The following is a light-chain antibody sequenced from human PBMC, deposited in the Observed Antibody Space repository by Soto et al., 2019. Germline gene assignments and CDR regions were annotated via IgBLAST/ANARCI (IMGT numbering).Light chain of an antibody. CDR2: DAS. CDR1: QDINNY. Sequence: DIQMTQSPSSLSASVGDRVTITCQASQDINNYLNWYQQKPGKAPKLLIYDASKLETGVPSRFSGSGSGTDFTFSISSLQPEDIATYYCQQYENFPLTFGGGTKVEIK. J-gene: IGKJ4*01. CDR3: QQYENFPLT. V-gene: IGKV1-33*01.